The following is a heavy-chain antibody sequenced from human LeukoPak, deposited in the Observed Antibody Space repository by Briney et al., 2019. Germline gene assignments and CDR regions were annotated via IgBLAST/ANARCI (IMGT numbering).Heavy chain of an antibody. CDR2: ISSSSSYI. V-gene: IGHV3-21*01. CDR3: ARDSGPTYYYGSGNAYFFDY. Sequence: PGGSLRLSCAASGFTFSSYSMNWVRQAPGKGLEWVSSISSSSSYIYYADSVKGRFTISRDNAKNSLYLQMNSLRAEDAAVYYCARDSGPTYYYGSGNAYFFDYWGQGTLVTVSS. CDR1: GFTFSSYS. J-gene: IGHJ4*02. D-gene: IGHD3-10*01.